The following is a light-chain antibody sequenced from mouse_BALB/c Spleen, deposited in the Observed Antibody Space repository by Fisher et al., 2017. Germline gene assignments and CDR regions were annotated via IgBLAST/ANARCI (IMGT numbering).Light chain of an antibody. CDR2: STS. CDR1: SSVSSSY. Sequence: IVMTQSTAIMSASLGERVTMTCTASSSVSSSYLHWYQQKPGSSPKLWIYSTSNLASGVPARFSGSGSGTSYSLTISSMEAEDAATYYCHQRSSYPLTFGAGTKLELK. V-gene: IGKV4-74*01. J-gene: IGKJ5*01. CDR3: HQRSSYPLT.